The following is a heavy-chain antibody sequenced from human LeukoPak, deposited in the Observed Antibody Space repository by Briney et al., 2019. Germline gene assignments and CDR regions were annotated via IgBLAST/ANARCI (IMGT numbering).Heavy chain of an antibody. Sequence: SETLSLTCAVYGGSFSGYYWSWIRQPPGKGLEWIGEINHSGSTNYNPSLKSRVTISVDTSKNQFSLKPSSVTAADTVVYYCARWEPLWYAFDIWGQGTMVTVSS. CDR2: INHSGST. CDR1: GGSFSGYY. CDR3: ARWEPLWYAFDI. V-gene: IGHV4-34*01. D-gene: IGHD5-18*01. J-gene: IGHJ3*02.